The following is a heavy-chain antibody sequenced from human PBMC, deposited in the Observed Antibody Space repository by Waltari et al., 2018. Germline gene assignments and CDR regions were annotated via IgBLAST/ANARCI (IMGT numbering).Heavy chain of an antibody. CDR1: GFTFDAYA. D-gene: IGHD3-10*01. CDR2: ISWDGGST. Sequence: EVQLVESGGVVVQPGGSLRLSCAASGFTFDAYAMHWVRQAPGKGLEWVSLISWDGGSTYYADSVKGRFTISRDNSKNSLYLQMNSLRAEDTALYYCAKGYGSGSYGYYYYYMDVWGKGTTVTVSS. V-gene: IGHV3-43D*03. CDR3: AKGYGSGSYGYYYYYMDV. J-gene: IGHJ6*03.